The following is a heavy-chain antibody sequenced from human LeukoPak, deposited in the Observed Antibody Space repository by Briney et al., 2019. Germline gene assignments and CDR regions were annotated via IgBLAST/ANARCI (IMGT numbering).Heavy chain of an antibody. CDR1: GASITGYY. CDR3: ARRFSSDYGMDV. Sequence: SETLSLTCTVSGASITGYYWSWIRQPPGKGLEWIGFMSYSGSTSYNPSLKSRVTISLDTSKNQFSLKLSSVIAADTAVYYCARRFSSDYGMDVWGQGTTVTVSS. V-gene: IGHV4-59*08. CDR2: MSYSGST. J-gene: IGHJ6*02.